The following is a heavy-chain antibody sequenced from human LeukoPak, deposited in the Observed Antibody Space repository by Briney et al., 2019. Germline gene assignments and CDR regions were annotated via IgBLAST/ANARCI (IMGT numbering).Heavy chain of an antibody. D-gene: IGHD6-19*01. Sequence: SDTLSLTCTVSGGAISRYYWSWIRQPAGKGLEWIGRTNTSASTNSTPSLQSRVTMSVATSKNQFSLKLSSVTAADTAVYSCARGISSGWYGAFDIWGQGTMVTVSS. V-gene: IGHV4-4*07. J-gene: IGHJ3*02. CDR1: GGAISRYY. CDR3: ARGISSGWYGAFDI. CDR2: TNTSAST.